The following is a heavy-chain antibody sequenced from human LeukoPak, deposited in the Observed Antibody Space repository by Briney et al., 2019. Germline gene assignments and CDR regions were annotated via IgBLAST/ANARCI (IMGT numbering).Heavy chain of an antibody. CDR3: AGVWYISSPRREFWFDP. CDR1: GYTFPGYY. D-gene: IGHD6-13*01. V-gene: IGHV1-2*02. Sequence: ASVKVSCKASGYTFPGYYMHWVRQAPGKGLEGMGWINPNSGGKDYAQKFQGRVTMTRDTSITAAYMELSRLRSDDTAVYYCAGVWYISSPRREFWFDPWGQGTLVTVSS. J-gene: IGHJ5*02. CDR2: INPNSGGK.